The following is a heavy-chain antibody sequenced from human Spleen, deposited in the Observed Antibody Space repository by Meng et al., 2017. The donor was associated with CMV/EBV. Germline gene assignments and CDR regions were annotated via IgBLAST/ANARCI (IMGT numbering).Heavy chain of an antibody. Sequence: GGSLRLSCAASGFTFSTHAMSWVRQAPGRGLEWVSIIRGRVGSTYYADSVKGRFTISRDNSKNTLHLQMNSLRAEDTAVYYCAKSYYYHSGSYYIRRENFFDHWGQGTLVTVSS. CDR3: AKSYYYHSGSYYIRRENFFDH. J-gene: IGHJ4*02. CDR2: IRGRVGST. V-gene: IGHV3-23*01. CDR1: GFTFSTHA. D-gene: IGHD3-10*01.